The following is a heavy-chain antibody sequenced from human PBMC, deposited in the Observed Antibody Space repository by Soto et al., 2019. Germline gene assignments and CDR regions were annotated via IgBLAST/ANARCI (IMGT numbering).Heavy chain of an antibody. V-gene: IGHV4-61*01. D-gene: IGHD3-16*01. CDR1: GGSVSSGSYY. CDR2: IYYSGST. Sequence: XETLSLTCTVSGGSVSSGSYYWSWIRQPPGKGLEWIGYIYYSGSTNYNPSLKSRVTISVDTSKNQFSLKLSSVTAADTAVYYCAAYYPEELDAFDIWGQGTMVTVSS. CDR3: AAYYPEELDAFDI. J-gene: IGHJ3*02.